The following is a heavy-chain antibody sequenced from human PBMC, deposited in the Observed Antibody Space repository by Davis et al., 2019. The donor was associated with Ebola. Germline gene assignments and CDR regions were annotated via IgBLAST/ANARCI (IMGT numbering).Heavy chain of an antibody. V-gene: IGHV4-34*01. D-gene: IGHD6-19*01. CDR3: ARYAYSSGFYGMDV. Sequence: MPSETLSLTCAVYGGSFSGYDWSWIRQPPGKGLEWIGEINFSGSTNYNPSLKSRVTISVDTSKNQFSLKLSSVTAADTAVYYCARYAYSSGFYGMDVWGKGTTVTVSS. CDR2: INFSGST. J-gene: IGHJ6*04. CDR1: GGSFSGYD.